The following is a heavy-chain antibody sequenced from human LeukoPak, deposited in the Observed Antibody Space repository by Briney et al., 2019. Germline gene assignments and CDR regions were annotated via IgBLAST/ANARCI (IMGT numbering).Heavy chain of an antibody. CDR1: GFTLSSYA. CDR3: ARGNSSSWSPFYD. J-gene: IGHJ4*02. Sequence: PGGSLRLSCVVSGFTLSSYAMSWVRQAPGKGLEWVAATSSSDSGKYHADPVRGRFTISRDNSTNTVYLQMNSLRAEDTAVFYSARGNSSSWSPFYDWGQGTLVTVSS. CDR2: TSSSDSGK. D-gene: IGHD6-13*01. V-gene: IGHV3-23*01.